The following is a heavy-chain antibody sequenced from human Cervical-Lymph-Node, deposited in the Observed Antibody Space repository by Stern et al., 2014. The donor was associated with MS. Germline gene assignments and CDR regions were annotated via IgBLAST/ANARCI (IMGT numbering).Heavy chain of an antibody. D-gene: IGHD1-26*01. V-gene: IGHV1-24*01. CDR2: FDPEDGET. J-gene: IGHJ4*02. CDR1: GYTLTELS. CDR3: ATMVGATDDVFDY. Sequence: VQLVQSGAEVKKPGASVKVSCKVSGYTLTELSIHWVRQAPGKGLEWMGGFDPEDGETIYAQKFQGRVSMTEDTYTDTAYMELSSLRSEDTAVYYCATMVGATDDVFDYWGQGTLVTVSS.